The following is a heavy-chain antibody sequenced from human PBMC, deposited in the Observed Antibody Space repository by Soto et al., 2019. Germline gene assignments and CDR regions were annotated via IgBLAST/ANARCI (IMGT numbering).Heavy chain of an antibody. D-gene: IGHD5-18*01. CDR3: AKREGNTYGLFH. CDR2: IKTDGSST. Sequence: EVQLVESGGGLVQPGGSLRLSCAASGFSFSAYWIHWVRQAPGKGLVWVSRIKTDGSSTDYAASVKRRFTISRDNAKNNLFLQMNSLTAEDTAVYYCAKREGNTYGLFHWGQGTLVTVSS. CDR1: GFSFSAYW. J-gene: IGHJ4*02. V-gene: IGHV3-74*01.